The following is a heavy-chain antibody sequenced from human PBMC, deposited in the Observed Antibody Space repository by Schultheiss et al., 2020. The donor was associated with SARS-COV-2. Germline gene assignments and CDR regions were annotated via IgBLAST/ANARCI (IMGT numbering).Heavy chain of an antibody. CDR1: GFTFSSYA. CDR3: AKGNVGYCSGVSCYPLDY. D-gene: IGHD2-15*01. J-gene: IGHJ4*02. V-gene: IGHV3-23*01. CDR2: ICGNDGST. Sequence: GGSLRLSCAASGFTFSSYAMSWVRQAPGKGLQWVSTICGNDGSTYYADSVKGRFTISRDNSMNTLYLQMNSLRVEDTAIYYCAKGNVGYCSGVSCYPLDYWGQGTLVTVSS.